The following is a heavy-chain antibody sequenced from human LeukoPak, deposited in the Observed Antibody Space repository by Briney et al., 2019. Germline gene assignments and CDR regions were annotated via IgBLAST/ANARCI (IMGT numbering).Heavy chain of an antibody. D-gene: IGHD5-18*01. V-gene: IGHV3-30*04. CDR2: ISYDGSDK. Sequence: GGSLRLSCAASRFTFSSYAMHWVRQAPGKGLEWVAVISYDGSDKYYADSVKGRFTISRDNSKYTLYLQMNSLRAEDTAVYYCAREGTAMAYFDYWGQGTPVTVSS. CDR1: RFTFSSYA. J-gene: IGHJ4*02. CDR3: AREGTAMAYFDY.